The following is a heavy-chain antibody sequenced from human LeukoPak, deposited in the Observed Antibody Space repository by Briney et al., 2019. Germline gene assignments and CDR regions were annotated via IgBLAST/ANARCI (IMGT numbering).Heavy chain of an antibody. CDR3: ARDYYDSSGYYYLDY. J-gene: IGHJ4*02. CDR1: GFTFSDYY. Sequence: GGSLRLSCAASGFTFSDYYMSWIRQAPGKGLEWVSYISSNGSTIYYADSVKGRFAISRDNAKNSLYLQMNSLRAEDTAVYYCARDYYDSSGYYYLDYWGQGTLVTVSS. V-gene: IGHV3-11*04. D-gene: IGHD3-22*01. CDR2: ISSNGSTI.